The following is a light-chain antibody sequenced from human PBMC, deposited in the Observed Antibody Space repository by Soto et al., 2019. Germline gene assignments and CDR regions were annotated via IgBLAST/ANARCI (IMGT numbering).Light chain of an antibody. CDR1: QSISSW. CDR2: DAS. J-gene: IGKJ1*01. CDR3: QQYNSYSPT. V-gene: IGKV1-5*01. Sequence: DIQMTQSPSTLSAFVGDRVTITCLASQSISSWLAWYQQKPGKAPKLLIYDASSLESGVPSRFSGSGSGTEFTLTISSLQPDDFATYYCQQYNSYSPTFGQGTKVDIK.